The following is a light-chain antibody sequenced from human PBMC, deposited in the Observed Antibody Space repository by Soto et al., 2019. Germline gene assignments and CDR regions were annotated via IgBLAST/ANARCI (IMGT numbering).Light chain of an antibody. CDR1: QSVSSNS. Sequence: EIVLTQSPGALSLSPGQRATLSCRADQSVSSNSLAWYQQKPGQAPRLLIYGASNRAIGISDRFSGSRSGTDFTLTISRLEPEDSAVYYCHQYGDSPFTFGPGTKVEI. V-gene: IGKV3-20*01. CDR2: GAS. CDR3: HQYGDSPFT. J-gene: IGKJ3*01.